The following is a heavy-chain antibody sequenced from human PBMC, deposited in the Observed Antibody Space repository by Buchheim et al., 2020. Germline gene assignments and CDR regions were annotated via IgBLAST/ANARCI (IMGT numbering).Heavy chain of an antibody. CDR3: ARGGYYGSGSYFKGGANYYYYYVDV. CDR1: GGSFSGYY. J-gene: IGHJ6*03. D-gene: IGHD3-10*01. CDR2: INHSGST. V-gene: IGHV4-34*01. Sequence: QVQLQQWGAGLLKPSETLSLTCAVYGGSFSGYYWSWIRQPPGKGLEWIGEINHSGSTNYNPSLKSRATISVDTSKNQSSLKLSSVTAADTAVYYCARGGYYGSGSYFKGGANYYYYYVDVWGKGTT.